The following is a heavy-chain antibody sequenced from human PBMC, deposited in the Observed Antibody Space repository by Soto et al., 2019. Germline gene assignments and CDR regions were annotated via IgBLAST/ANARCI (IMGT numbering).Heavy chain of an antibody. V-gene: IGHV1-24*01. J-gene: IGHJ3*02. D-gene: IGHD3-3*01. Sequence: ASVKVSCKVSGYTLTELSMHWVRQAPGKGIEWMGGFDPEDGETIYAQKFQGRVTMTEDTSTDTAYMELSSLRSEDTAVYYCATDLRTKYDFWSGYYRLDAFDIWGQGTMVTVSS. CDR3: ATDLRTKYDFWSGYYRLDAFDI. CDR1: GYTLTELS. CDR2: FDPEDGET.